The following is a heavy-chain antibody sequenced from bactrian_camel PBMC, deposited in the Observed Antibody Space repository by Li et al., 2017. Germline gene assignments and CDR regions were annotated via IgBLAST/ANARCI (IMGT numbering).Heavy chain of an antibody. CDR1: GFTFSTYY. CDR2: IYTGGDTT. Sequence: HVQLVESGGGLVQPGGSLRLSCAASGFTFSTYYMSWARQAPGKGLEWVSSIYTGGDTTYYTDSMKGRFTMSRDNAKSTLYLQMNSLKPEDTAVYYCVSLVGRPLVHQGTQVTVS. V-gene: IGHV3-2*01. D-gene: IGHD2*01. J-gene: IGHJ4*01.